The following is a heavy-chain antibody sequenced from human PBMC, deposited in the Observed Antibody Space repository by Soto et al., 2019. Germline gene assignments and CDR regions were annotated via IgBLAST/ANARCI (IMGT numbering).Heavy chain of an antibody. Sequence: GGSLRLSCAASGFTFRNAWMIWVRQAPGKGLEWVGRIKSKTDGETTDYAIPVKGRFTIARDDSKNTLFLQMNSLKSEDTALYYCTTEGNENSRYYVGYSEHWGQRPHFTVSS. V-gene: IGHV3-15*01. D-gene: IGHD3-10*02. J-gene: IGHJ4*02. CDR2: IKSKTDGETT. CDR1: GFTFRNAW. CDR3: TTEGNENSRYYVGYSEH.